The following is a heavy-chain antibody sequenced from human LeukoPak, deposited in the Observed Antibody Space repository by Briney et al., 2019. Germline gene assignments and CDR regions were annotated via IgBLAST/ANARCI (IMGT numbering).Heavy chain of an antibody. CDR1: GFTFSSYA. Sequence: GGSLRLSCAASGFTFSSYAMHWVRQAPGKGLEWVAVISYDGSIKYYADSVKGRFTISRDNSKNTLYLQMNSLRAEDTAVYYCAGSVVAYYYYYGMDVWGQGTTVTVSS. CDR2: ISYDGSIK. CDR3: AGSVVAYYYYYGMDV. J-gene: IGHJ6*02. D-gene: IGHD2-15*01. V-gene: IGHV3-30-3*01.